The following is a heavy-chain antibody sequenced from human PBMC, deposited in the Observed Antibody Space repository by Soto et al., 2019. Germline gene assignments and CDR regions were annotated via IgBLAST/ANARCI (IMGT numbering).Heavy chain of an antibody. D-gene: IGHD5-18*01. V-gene: IGHV3-48*02. J-gene: IGHJ4*02. CDR1: GFTFSSYS. Sequence: EVQLVESGGGLVQPGGSLRLSCAASGFTFSSYSMNWVRQAPGQGLEWLSYISSSISTMHYGDSVKGRFTISRDNAKNSQYLQINCLRDEGTAVYYCAREVRDTAVADFDYWGQGTLVTVSS. CDR2: ISSSISTM. CDR3: AREVRDTAVADFDY.